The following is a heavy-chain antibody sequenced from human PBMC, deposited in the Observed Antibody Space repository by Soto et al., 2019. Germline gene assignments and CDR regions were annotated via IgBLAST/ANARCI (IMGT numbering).Heavy chain of an antibody. CDR2: ISYDGSNK. V-gene: IGHV3-30-3*01. D-gene: IGHD3-16*01. CDR3: ARGQYGGSGRSWYFDL. CDR1: GFTFSSYA. Sequence: QVQLVESGGGVVQPGRSLRLSCAASGFTFSSYAMHWVRQAPGKGLEWVAVISYDGSNKYYADSVKGRFTISRDNSKNTLYLQMNSLRAEDTAVYYCARGQYGGSGRSWYFDLWGRGTLVTVSS. J-gene: IGHJ2*01.